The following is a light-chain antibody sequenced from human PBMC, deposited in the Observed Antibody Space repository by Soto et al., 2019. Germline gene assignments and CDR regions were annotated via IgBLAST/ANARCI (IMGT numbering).Light chain of an antibody. CDR1: SPNIGNDY. CDR2: ENN. J-gene: IGLJ7*01. V-gene: IGLV1-51*02. Sequence: QSVLTQPPSVSAAPGQKVAISCSGSSPNIGNDYVSWYQQLPGTAPKLLIYENNKRPSGIPDRFSGSKSGTSATLGITGLQSGDEADYYCETWDSSLSAAVFRGGTQLTVL. CDR3: ETWDSSLSAAV.